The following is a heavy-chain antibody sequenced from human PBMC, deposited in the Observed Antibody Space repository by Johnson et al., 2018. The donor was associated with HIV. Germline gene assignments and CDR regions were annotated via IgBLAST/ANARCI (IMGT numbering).Heavy chain of an antibody. CDR2: ISSSGSTI. D-gene: IGHD3-10*01. CDR3: TRWGGAFDI. CDR1: GFTFSDYY. V-gene: IGHV3-11*01. J-gene: IGHJ3*02. Sequence: QEKLVESGGGLVKPGGSLRLSCAASGFTFSDYYMSWIRQVPGKGLEWVSYISSSGSTIYYADSVKGRFTISRDDSKNTAYLQMNSMKTEDTAVYYCTRWGGAFDIWGQGTMVTVSS.